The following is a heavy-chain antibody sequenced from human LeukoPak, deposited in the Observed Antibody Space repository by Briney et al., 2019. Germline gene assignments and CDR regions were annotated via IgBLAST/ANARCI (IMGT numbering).Heavy chain of an antibody. D-gene: IGHD6-13*01. CDR3: ARDKWVRVGNSWRHYAMDV. Sequence: SETLSLTCTVSGGSIRSDDSYWTWIRQPPGKGLEWIGYMYYSGSTYYNPSLKTRISISEDTSKGQISLKLTSVTAADTAVYYCARDKWVRVGNSWRHYAMDVWGQGTTVTVSS. CDR1: GGSIRSDDSY. J-gene: IGHJ6*02. CDR2: MYYSGST. V-gene: IGHV4-30-4*08.